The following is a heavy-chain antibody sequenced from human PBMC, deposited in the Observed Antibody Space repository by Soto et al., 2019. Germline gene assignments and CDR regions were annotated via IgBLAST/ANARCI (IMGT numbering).Heavy chain of an antibody. CDR1: GFSFSTYA. CDR2: IAYHGSSS. V-gene: IGHV3-64D*08. CDR3: VKDRTPNWNYPGMDV. J-gene: IGHJ6*02. Sequence: PXXSLRLSYAVSGFSFSTYAMHWVPRAPGRGLEFVSVIAYHGSSSFYADSLKGRFTVSRDNSRNTLYLHMNNLRPEDSATYYCVKDRTPNWNYPGMDVWGQGTTVTVSS. D-gene: IGHD2-15*01.